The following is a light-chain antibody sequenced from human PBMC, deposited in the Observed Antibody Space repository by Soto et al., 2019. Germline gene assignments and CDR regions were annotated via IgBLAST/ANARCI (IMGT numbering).Light chain of an antibody. CDR2: DVS. J-gene: IGLJ2*01. Sequence: QSVLTQPRSVSGSPGQSVTISCTGTSSDVGGYNYVSWYQQHPGKAPKLMIYDVSKRPSGVPDRFSGSKSGNTASLTISGLQAEDEVDYYCCSYAGSYTVVFGGGTQLTVL. V-gene: IGLV2-11*01. CDR3: CSYAGSYTVV. CDR1: SSDVGGYNY.